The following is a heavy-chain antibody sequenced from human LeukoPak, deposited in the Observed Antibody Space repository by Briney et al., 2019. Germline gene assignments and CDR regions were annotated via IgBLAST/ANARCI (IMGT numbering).Heavy chain of an antibody. Sequence: WIRQAPGKGLEWVGRIRSKTDGETTDYAAPVKGRFSISRDDSKNTVYLQMNSLKTEDAAVYYCTTEKDYWGQGTLVTVSS. J-gene: IGHJ4*02. CDR2: IRSKTDGETT. CDR3: TTEKDY. V-gene: IGHV3-15*07.